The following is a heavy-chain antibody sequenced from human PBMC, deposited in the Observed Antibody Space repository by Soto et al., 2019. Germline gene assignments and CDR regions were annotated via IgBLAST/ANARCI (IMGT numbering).Heavy chain of an antibody. CDR3: VRDYSFGFDY. D-gene: IGHD6-13*01. CDR1: GFTFSSYS. CDR2: IWSASNI. V-gene: IGHV3-48*02. Sequence: EVQLVESGGGLAQPGGSLRLSCAASGFTFSSYSVNWVRQAPGKGLEWVSNIWSASNINYADSVKGRFTVSRDNTKNSMSLQMNGPRDEDTAVYYCVRDYSFGFDYWGQGILVTVSS. J-gene: IGHJ4*02.